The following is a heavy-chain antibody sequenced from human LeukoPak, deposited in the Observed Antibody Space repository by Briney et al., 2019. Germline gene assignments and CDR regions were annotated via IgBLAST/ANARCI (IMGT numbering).Heavy chain of an antibody. CDR3: ARAMVVVVAATYWFDP. CDR1: GGTFSSYA. D-gene: IGHD2-15*01. J-gene: IGHJ5*02. CDR2: IIPIFGTA. V-gene: IGHV1-69*06. Sequence: SVKVSCKASGGTFSSYAISWVRQAPGQGLEWMGGIIPIFGTANYAQKFQGRVTITADKSTSTAYMELRSLRSDDTAVYYCARAMVVVVAATYWFDPWGQGTLVTVSS.